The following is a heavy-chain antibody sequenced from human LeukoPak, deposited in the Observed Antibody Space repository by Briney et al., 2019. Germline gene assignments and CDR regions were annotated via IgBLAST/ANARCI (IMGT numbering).Heavy chain of an antibody. D-gene: IGHD3-10*01. V-gene: IGHV3-48*03. CDR1: GFTFSSYE. CDR2: IISSGRTI. Sequence: PGGSLTLPCAASGFTFSSYETKWVRQARGEGREWVSYIISSGRTIFYADSVKAPFTISRDNAKNSLYLQMNSMRDEDTAVYYCARENGSGSYESLYYYYGMDVWGKGTTVIVSS. J-gene: IGHJ6*04. CDR3: ARENGSGSYESLYYYYGMDV.